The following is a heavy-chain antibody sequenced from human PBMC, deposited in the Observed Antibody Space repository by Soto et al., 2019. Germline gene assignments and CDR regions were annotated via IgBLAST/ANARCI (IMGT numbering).Heavy chain of an antibody. D-gene: IGHD1-26*01. V-gene: IGHV3-48*03. J-gene: IGHJ4*02. CDR1: GLMFSDYA. Sequence: GGSLRLSCAASGLMFSDYAMDWVRQAPGKGLEWVSYFSRTDNTVQYADSVKGRFIISRDNVANSLYLQMHSLTAEDTAIYYCTRVLLGGYYGSDFDFWGQGTQVTVSS. CDR2: FSRTDNTV. CDR3: TRVLLGGYYGSDFDF.